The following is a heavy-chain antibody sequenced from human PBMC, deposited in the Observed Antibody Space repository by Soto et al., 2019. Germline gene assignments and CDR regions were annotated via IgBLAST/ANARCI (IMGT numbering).Heavy chain of an antibody. D-gene: IGHD2-2*01. CDR2: IYPGDSDT. V-gene: IGHV5-51*01. Sequence: PGESLKISCKGSGYSFTSYWIGWVRQMPGKGLEWMGIIYPGDSDTRYSPSFQGQVTISADKSISTAYLQWSSLKASDTAMYYCARRRVVPAAISAFDIWGQGTMVTVSS. J-gene: IGHJ3*02. CDR1: GYSFTSYW. CDR3: ARRRVVPAAISAFDI.